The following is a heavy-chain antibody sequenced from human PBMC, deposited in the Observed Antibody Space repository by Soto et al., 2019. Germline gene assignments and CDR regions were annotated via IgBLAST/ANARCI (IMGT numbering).Heavy chain of an antibody. D-gene: IGHD3-3*02. CDR3: AGDAFDI. J-gene: IGHJ3*02. V-gene: IGHV3-21*01. CDR1: GFTFSSYS. CDR2: ISSSSSYI. Sequence: PGGPRRLSCAASGFTFSSYSMNWVRQAPGKGLEWVSSISSSSSYIHYADSVTGRFTISRDNAKSSLYLQMTTLRAEAPAAYHFAGDAFDIWVQGTMVTVSS.